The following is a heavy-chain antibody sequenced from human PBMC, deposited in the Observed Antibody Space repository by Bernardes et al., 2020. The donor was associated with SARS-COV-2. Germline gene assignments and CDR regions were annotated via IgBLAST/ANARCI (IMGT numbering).Heavy chain of an antibody. Sequence: SETLSLTCSVAGASISSYYWSWIRQSPVRGLEWIGYVHYSGSSDYNPSLQSRVTISLDTSKNQFSLSLSSTTAADTAVYFCGRDPPYSIRCYHLGYWGQGTQVAVSS. CDR2: VHYSGSS. V-gene: IGHV4-59*01. D-gene: IGHD6-13*01. CDR1: GASISSYY. CDR3: GRDPPYSIRCYHLGY. J-gene: IGHJ4*02.